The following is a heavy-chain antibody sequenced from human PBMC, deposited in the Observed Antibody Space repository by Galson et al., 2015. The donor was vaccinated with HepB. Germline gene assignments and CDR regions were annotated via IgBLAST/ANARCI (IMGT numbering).Heavy chain of an antibody. V-gene: IGHV5-51*01. D-gene: IGHD1-1*01. Sequence: GAEVKKPGESLKISCKGSGYSFTSYWIGWVRQMPGKGLEWMGIIYPGDSDTRYSPSFQGQVTISADKSISTAYLQWSSLKASDTAMYYCARQETGTFLFEPAKHGTLDYWGQGTLVTVSS. CDR1: GYSFTSYW. J-gene: IGHJ4*02. CDR2: IYPGDSDT. CDR3: ARQETGTFLFEPAKHGTLDY.